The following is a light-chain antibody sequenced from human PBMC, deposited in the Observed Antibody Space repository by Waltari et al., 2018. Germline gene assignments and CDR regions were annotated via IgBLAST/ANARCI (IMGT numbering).Light chain of an antibody. Sequence: IVMTQSPDSLAVSLGERATINCKSSQSILYNSNDKNYLAWYQQKPGQPPKLLIYLASTRESGVPDRFSGNGSGTDFTLTISSLQAEDVAVYYCQQYYSRRTFGQGTKVEI. J-gene: IGKJ1*01. CDR1: QSILYNSNDKNY. V-gene: IGKV4-1*01. CDR2: LAS. CDR3: QQYYSRRT.